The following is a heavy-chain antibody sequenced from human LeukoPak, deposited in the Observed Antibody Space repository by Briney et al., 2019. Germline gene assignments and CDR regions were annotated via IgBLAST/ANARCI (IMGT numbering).Heavy chain of an antibody. CDR2: MSGSGSDT. V-gene: IGHV3-23*01. Sequence: GGSLRLSCAASGFTFSSQPMSWVRQAPGEGLEWFSAMSGSGSDTYYADSVKGRFTISRDNSKNTLYLQMNSLRAEDTAVYYCAKVMNDYVWGSYRYYFDYWGQGTLVTVSS. CDR1: GFTFSSQP. D-gene: IGHD3-16*02. J-gene: IGHJ4*02. CDR3: AKVMNDYVWGSYRYYFDY.